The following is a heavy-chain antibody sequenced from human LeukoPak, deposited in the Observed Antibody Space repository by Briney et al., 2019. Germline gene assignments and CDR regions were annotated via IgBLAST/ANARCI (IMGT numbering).Heavy chain of an antibody. J-gene: IGHJ4*02. CDR1: GFTFSNYA. V-gene: IGHV3-64*01. CDR2: ISSNGGST. Sequence: PGGSLRLSCAASGFTFSNYAMHWVRQAPGKGLEYVSAISSNGGSTYYANSVKGRFTISRDNSKNTLFLQMGSLRAEDMAVYYCAKDPLLRYFDWSLYYFDYWGQGTLVTVSS. D-gene: IGHD3-9*01. CDR3: AKDPLLRYFDWSLYYFDY.